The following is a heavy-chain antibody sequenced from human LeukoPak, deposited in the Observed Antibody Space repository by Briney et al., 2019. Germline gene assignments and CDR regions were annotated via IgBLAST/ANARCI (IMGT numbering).Heavy chain of an antibody. CDR1: GNNFTPYW. CDR3: ARHFHPAETTGGYFDV. J-gene: IGHJ2*01. V-gene: IGHV5-51*01. D-gene: IGHD4-17*01. Sequence: GESLKFSCKGSGNNFTPYWIVWVRQMPGKGLEWMGMTFPGHSYSIYSPSFQGQVTMSVDKSITTPYLPWSSLKASDTAIYYCARHFHPAETTGGYFDVWGRGTLVTV. CDR2: TFPGHSYS.